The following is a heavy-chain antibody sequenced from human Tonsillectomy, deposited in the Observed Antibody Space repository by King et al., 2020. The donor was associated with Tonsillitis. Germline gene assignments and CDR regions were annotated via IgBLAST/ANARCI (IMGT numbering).Heavy chain of an antibody. CDR2: ISWDGGSS. D-gene: IGHD2-15*01. V-gene: IGHV3-43*01. CDR1: GFTFDDYT. CDR3: AKAYCSGGTCYPGGHYYGMDV. Sequence: VQLVESGGVVVQPGGSLRLSCAASGFTFDDYTMHWVRHAPGKGLEWVSLISWDGGSSYYADSVKGRFTISRDKSKNSLYLQMNSLRSEDTALYYCAKAYCSGGTCYPGGHYYGMDVWGQGTTVTVSS. J-gene: IGHJ6*02.